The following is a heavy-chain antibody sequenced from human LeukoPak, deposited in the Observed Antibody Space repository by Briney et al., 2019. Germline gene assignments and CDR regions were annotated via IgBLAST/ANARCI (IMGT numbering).Heavy chain of an antibody. CDR1: GGSIGSYY. CDR3: ARDPHYYGSGSYNAGPDY. CDR2: IYYSGST. Sequence: SETLSLTCTVSGGSIGSYYWSWIRQPPGKGLEWIGYIYYSGSTNYNPSLKSRVTISVDTSKNQFSLKLSSVTAADTAVYYCARDPHYYGSGSYNAGPDYWGQGTLVTVSS. J-gene: IGHJ4*02. V-gene: IGHV4-59*12. D-gene: IGHD3-10*01.